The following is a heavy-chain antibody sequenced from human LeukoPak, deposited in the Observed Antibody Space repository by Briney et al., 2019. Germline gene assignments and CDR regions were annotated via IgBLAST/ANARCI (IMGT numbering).Heavy chain of an antibody. V-gene: IGHV1-46*01. CDR2: INPSGGST. J-gene: IGHJ3*02. CDR1: GYTFTSYY. CDR3: ARDLRMRIMITFGGVIVNDAFDI. Sequence: ASVKVSCKASGYTFTSYYMHWVRQAPGQGLEWMGIINPSGGSTSYAQKFQGRVTMTRDTSTSTVYMELSRLRSEDTAVYYCARDLRMRIMITFGGVIVNDAFDIWGQGTMVTVSS. D-gene: IGHD3-16*02.